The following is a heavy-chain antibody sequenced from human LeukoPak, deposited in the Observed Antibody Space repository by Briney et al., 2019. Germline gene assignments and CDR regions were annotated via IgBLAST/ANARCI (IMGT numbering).Heavy chain of an antibody. CDR3: ARAVTSAEDY. V-gene: IGHV3-7*03. Sequence: GGSLRLSCAASGFTFTSYCMNWVRQAPGQGLERVGSINEDGSEKYYVDSVQGRFTISRDNAQKSLYLEMKSLSAKDTAGYYCARAVTSAEDYWGQGTLVTVSS. J-gene: IGHJ4*02. CDR2: INEDGSEK. CDR1: GFTFTSYC.